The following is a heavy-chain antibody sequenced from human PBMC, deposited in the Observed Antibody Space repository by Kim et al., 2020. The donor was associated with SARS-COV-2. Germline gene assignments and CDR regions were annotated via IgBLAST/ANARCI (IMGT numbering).Heavy chain of an antibody. CDR3: ARGNSTIFGVVIIHPFGY. D-gene: IGHD3-3*01. J-gene: IGHJ4*02. V-gene: IGHV4-39*01. CDR1: GGSISSSSYY. Sequence: SETLSLTCTVSGGSISSSSYYWGWIRQPPGRGLEWIGSIYYSGSTYYNPSLKSRVTISVDTSKNQFSLKLSSVTAADTAVYYCARGNSTIFGVVIIHPFGYWGQGTLVTVSS. CDR2: IYYSGST.